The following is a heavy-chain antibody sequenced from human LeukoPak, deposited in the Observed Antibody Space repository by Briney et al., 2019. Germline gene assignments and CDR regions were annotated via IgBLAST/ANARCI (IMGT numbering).Heavy chain of an antibody. CDR3: ARPGNYYDSSGVGIYFHY. D-gene: IGHD3-22*01. CDR1: GGSISSYY. Sequence: SETLSLTCTVSGGSISSYYWSWIRQPPGKGLEWIGSIYYTGRTIYNPSLKSRVTISVDASKNKFSLRLGSMTAADTAVYFCARPGNYYDSSGVGIYFHYWGQGSLVTVSS. V-gene: IGHV4-59*12. CDR2: IYYTGRT. J-gene: IGHJ4*02.